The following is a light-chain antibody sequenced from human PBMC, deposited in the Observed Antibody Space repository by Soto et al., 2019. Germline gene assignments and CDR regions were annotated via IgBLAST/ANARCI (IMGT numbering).Light chain of an antibody. Sequence: QSALTQPPSASGSPGQSVTISCTGTSSDVGGYNYVSWFQQHPGKAPKLMIYEVNKRPSGVPDRFSGSKSGNTASLTVSGLQVEDEADYYCSSYAGSNKVFGTGTKVTVL. V-gene: IGLV2-8*01. CDR2: EVN. J-gene: IGLJ1*01. CDR3: SSYAGSNKV. CDR1: SSDVGGYNY.